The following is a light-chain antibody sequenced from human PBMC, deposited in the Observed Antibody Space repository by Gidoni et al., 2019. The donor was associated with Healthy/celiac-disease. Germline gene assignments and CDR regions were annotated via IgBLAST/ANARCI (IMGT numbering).Light chain of an antibody. V-gene: IGLV2-8*01. CDR1: SSDVGGYNY. CDR2: EVS. J-gene: IGLJ2*01. CDR3: SSYAGSNNLV. Sequence: LTQPPSASGSPGQSVTISCTGTSSDVGGYNYVSWYQQHPGKAPKLMIYEVSKRPSGVPDRFSGSKSGNTASLTVSGLQAEDEADYYCSSYAGSNNLVFGGGTKLTVL.